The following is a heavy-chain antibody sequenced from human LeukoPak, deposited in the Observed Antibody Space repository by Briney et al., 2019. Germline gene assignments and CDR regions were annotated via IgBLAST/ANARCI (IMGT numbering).Heavy chain of an antibody. CDR3: TRGYFFDP. J-gene: IGHJ5*02. V-gene: IGHV4-31*03. CDR2: IYYSGST. Sequence: SGTLSLTCTVSGGSISSGGYYWSWIRQHPGKGLEWIGYIYYSGSTYYNPSLKSRLTMSVDTSKNQFSLKLSSVTAADTALYYCTRGYFFDPWGQGTLVTVSS. D-gene: IGHD3-10*01. CDR1: GGSISSGGYY.